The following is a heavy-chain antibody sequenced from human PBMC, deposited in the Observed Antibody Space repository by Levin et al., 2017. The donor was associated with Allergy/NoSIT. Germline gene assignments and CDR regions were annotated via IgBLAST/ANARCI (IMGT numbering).Heavy chain of an antibody. Sequence: GESLKISCAASGFTFSGYGMHWVRQAPGKGLDWVAVISFDGSVKYYADSVKGRFTISRDNSKNTLYLQMNSLRAEDTAVYYCAKCRSGGTCYGWVTDYWGQGTLVTVSS. CDR3: AKCRSGGTCYGWVTDY. J-gene: IGHJ4*02. D-gene: IGHD2-15*01. CDR1: GFTFSGYG. CDR2: ISFDGSVK. V-gene: IGHV3-30*18.